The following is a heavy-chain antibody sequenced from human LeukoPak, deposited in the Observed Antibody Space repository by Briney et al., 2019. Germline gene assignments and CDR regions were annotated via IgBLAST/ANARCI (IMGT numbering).Heavy chain of an antibody. CDR2: ISSSSSTI. J-gene: IGHJ4*02. CDR3: ARDRKIDH. V-gene: IGHV3-48*03. D-gene: IGHD1-14*01. Sequence: GGSLRLSCAASGFTFSSYEMNWVRQAPGKGLEWVSYISSSSSTIYYADSVKGRFTISRDNAKNSLYLQMNSLRAEDTAVYYCARDRKIDHWGQGTLVTVSS. CDR1: GFTFSSYE.